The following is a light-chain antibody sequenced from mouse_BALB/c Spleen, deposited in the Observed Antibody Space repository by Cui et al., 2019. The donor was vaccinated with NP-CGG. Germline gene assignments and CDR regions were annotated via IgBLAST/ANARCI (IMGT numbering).Light chain of an antibody. J-gene: IGLJ1*01. CDR2: GTN. V-gene: IGLV1*01. CDR3: ALWYSNHWV. CDR1: TGAVTTNNY. Sequence: QAVLPQASSLTTSPGETVTLTCRSSTGAVTTNNYANWVQEKPDHLFTGLIGGTNNRPPGVPARFSGSLIGDKAALTITGAQTEDEAIYFCALWYSNHWVFGGGTKLTVL.